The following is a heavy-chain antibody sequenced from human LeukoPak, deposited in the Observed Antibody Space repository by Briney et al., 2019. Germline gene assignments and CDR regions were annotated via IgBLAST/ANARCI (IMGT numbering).Heavy chain of an antibody. CDR1: GFSLTTSGMC. D-gene: IGHD3-10*01. V-gene: IGHV2-70*17. J-gene: IGHJ4*02. CDR2: IDWDDDK. Sequence: SGPTLVNPTQTLTLTCTFSGFSLTTSGMCVSWIRQPPGKALEWLARIDWDDDKIYSTALKTRLTISNDTPKTPVVLTMTNRDPVDTATYYCARTRFGDQGSRIDFWGQGTLVTVSS. CDR3: ARTRFGDQGSRIDF.